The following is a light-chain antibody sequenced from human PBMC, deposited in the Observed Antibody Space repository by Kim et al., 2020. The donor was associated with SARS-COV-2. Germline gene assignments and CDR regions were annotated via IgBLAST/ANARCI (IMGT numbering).Light chain of an antibody. J-gene: IGKJ1*01. V-gene: IGKV4-1*01. Sequence: DIVMTQSPDSLAVSLGERATINCKSSQSVLYSSNNKNYLAWYQQKPGQPPKLLIYWASTRESGVPDRFSGSGSGTDFTLTISSLQAEDVAVHYCQQNYSTPRTFGQGTKVDIK. CDR2: WAS. CDR1: QSVLYSSNNKNY. CDR3: QQNYSTPRT.